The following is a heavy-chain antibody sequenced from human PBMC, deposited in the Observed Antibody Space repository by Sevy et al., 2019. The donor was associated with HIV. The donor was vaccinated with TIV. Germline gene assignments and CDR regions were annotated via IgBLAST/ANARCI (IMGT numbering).Heavy chain of an antibody. D-gene: IGHD3-22*01. CDR1: GYTFTTYP. CDR2: ISTYSGET. V-gene: IGHV1-18*01. Sequence: ASVKVSCKASGYTFTTYPIGWVRQAPGQGLEWMGWISTYSGETRDAQKFQGRATMTTDTSTSTAYLELRSLRSDDTAVYYCARDSDGSGHYYADYFDYWGQGTLVT. J-gene: IGHJ4*02. CDR3: ARDSDGSGHYYADYFDY.